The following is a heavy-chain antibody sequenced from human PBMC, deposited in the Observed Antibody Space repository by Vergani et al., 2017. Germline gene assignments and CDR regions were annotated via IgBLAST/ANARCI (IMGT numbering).Heavy chain of an antibody. CDR1: GGSISSYY. D-gene: IGHD3-16*01. CDR2: IYYSGST. V-gene: IGHV4-59*08. J-gene: IGHJ5*02. Sequence: QVQLQESGPGLVKPSETLSLTCTVSGGSISSYYWSWIRQPPGKGLEWIGYIYYSGSTNYNPSLKSRVTISVDTYKNQFALKLSSVTAADTAVYYCARQYYDYVWGSRNWFDPWGQGTLVTVSS. CDR3: ARQYYDYVWGSRNWFDP.